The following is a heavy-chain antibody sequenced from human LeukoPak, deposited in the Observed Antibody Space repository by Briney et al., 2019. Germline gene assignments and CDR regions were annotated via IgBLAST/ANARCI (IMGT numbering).Heavy chain of an antibody. D-gene: IGHD6-19*01. CDR1: GGSISSGGYS. J-gene: IGHJ4*02. CDR3: ARYQAGTVDY. V-gene: IGHV4-30-2*01. CDR2: IYHSGST. Sequence: PSETLSLTCAVSGGSISSGGYSWSWIRQPPGKGLEWIGYIYHSGSTYYNPSLKSRVTISVDRSKNQFSLKLSPVTAADTAVYYCARYQAGTVDYWGQGTLVTVSS.